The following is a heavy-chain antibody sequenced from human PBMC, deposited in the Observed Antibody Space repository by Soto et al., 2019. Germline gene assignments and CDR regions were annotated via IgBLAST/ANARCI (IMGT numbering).Heavy chain of an antibody. J-gene: IGHJ6*02. D-gene: IGHD2-2*01. CDR1: GGTFSNYA. CDR2: IIPIFETT. V-gene: IGHV1-69*01. Sequence: QVQLVQSGAEVKKPGSSVKVSCKASGGTFSNYAFSWVRQVPGQGLEWMGGIIPIFETTNYAQKFQGRVTITTDESTSTTYMELSSLSSEDTAVFFCARDMIPAAISYRYNAMDVGGQGTTVTFSS. CDR3: ARDMIPAAISYRYNAMDV.